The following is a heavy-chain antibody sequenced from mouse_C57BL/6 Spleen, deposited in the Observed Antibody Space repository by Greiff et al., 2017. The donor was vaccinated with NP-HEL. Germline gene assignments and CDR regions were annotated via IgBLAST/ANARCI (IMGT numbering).Heavy chain of an antibody. D-gene: IGHD2-4*01. Sequence: EVQVVESGGGLVKPGGSLKLSCAASGFTFSDYGMHWVRQAPEKGLEWVAYISSGSSTIYYADTVKGRFTISRDNAKNTLFLQMTSLRSEDTAMYYCARVSYYYDFADFDYWGQGTTLTVSS. J-gene: IGHJ2*01. CDR1: GFTFSDYG. V-gene: IGHV5-17*01. CDR2: ISSGSSTI. CDR3: ARVSYYYDFADFDY.